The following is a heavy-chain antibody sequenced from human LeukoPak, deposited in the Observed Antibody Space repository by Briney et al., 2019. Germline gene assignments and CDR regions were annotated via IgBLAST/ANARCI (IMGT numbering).Heavy chain of an antibody. CDR3: ARDWYDFWSGQKEYGMDV. V-gene: IGHV1-69*04. CDR1: GGTFSSYT. Sequence: GASVKVSCKASGGTFSSYTISWVRQAPGQGLEWMGRIIPILGIANYAQKFRGRVTITADKSTSTAYMELSSLRSEDTAVYYCARDWYDFWSGQKEYGMDVWGQGTTVTVSS. J-gene: IGHJ6*02. CDR2: IIPILGIA. D-gene: IGHD3-3*01.